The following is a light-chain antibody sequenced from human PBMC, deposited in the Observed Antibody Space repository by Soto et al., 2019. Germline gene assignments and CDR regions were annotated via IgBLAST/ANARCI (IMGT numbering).Light chain of an antibody. CDR2: GAS. V-gene: IGKV3-15*01. Sequence: IVMTQSPATLSVSPGERATLSCRASQSVNSNLAWYQQKPGQAPRLLIYGASTRATGIPARFSGSGSGTEFTLAISSLQSEDFAVYYCQQYKNWPTWTFGQGTKVDIK. CDR1: QSVNSN. J-gene: IGKJ1*01. CDR3: QQYKNWPTWT.